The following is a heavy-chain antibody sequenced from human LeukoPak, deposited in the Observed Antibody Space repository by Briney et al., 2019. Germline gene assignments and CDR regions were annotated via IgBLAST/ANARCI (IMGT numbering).Heavy chain of an antibody. CDR3: AREGEGYCSGGSCYFLRY. Sequence: GASVKVSCKASGYTFTSYYMHWVRQAPGQGLECMGIINPSGGSTSYAQKFQGRVTMTRDMSTSTVYMELSSLRSEDTAVYYCAREGEGYCSGGSCYFLRYWGQGTLVTVSS. CDR1: GYTFTSYY. CDR2: INPSGGST. V-gene: IGHV1-46*01. J-gene: IGHJ4*02. D-gene: IGHD2-15*01.